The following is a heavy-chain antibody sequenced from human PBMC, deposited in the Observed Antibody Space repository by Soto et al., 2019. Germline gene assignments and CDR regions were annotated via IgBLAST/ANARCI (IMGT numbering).Heavy chain of an antibody. Sequence: SETLSLTCSVSGGSVTSGSYYWSWIRQPPGKGLEWIGYIYSSGGTSYNPSLKSRVTISVDTSKNQFSLKLTSVTAADTAVYYCARRGSSSGGRVYWGQGTLVTVSS. J-gene: IGHJ4*02. D-gene: IGHD6-6*01. CDR2: IYSSGGT. CDR1: GGSVTSGSYY. V-gene: IGHV4-61*01. CDR3: ARRGSSSGGRVY.